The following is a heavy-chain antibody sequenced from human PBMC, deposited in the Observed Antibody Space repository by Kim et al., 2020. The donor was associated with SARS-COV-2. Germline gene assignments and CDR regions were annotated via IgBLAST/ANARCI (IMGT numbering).Heavy chain of an antibody. D-gene: IGHD3-9*01. J-gene: IGHJ4*02. CDR3: ARGVRGYDILTGYQGSHFDY. CDR2: ISAYNGNT. Sequence: ASVKVSCKASGYTFTSYGISWVRQAPGQGLEWMGWISAYNGNTNYAQKLQGRVTMTTDTSTSTAYMELRSLRSDDTAVYYCARGVRGYDILTGYQGSHFDYWGQGTLVTVSS. V-gene: IGHV1-18*01. CDR1: GYTFTSYG.